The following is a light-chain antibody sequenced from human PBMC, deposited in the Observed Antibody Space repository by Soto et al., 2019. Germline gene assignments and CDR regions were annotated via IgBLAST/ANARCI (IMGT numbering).Light chain of an antibody. V-gene: IGLV2-8*01. CDR1: SSDVGGYNY. J-gene: IGLJ3*02. CDR3: SSYAASNNFYFV. Sequence: QSVLTQPPSASGSPGQSVTISCTGTSSDVGGYNYVSWYQQYPGRAPKLMIYEVTKRPSGVPDRFSGSKSGNTASLTVSGLQADDEGDYYCSSYAASNNFYFVFGGGTKLTVL. CDR2: EVT.